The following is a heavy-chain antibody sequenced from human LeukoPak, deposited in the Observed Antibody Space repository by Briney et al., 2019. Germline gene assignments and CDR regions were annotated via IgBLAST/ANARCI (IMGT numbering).Heavy chain of an antibody. CDR2: IWYDGSNK. J-gene: IGHJ6*02. CDR3: ARDLADIVVVPAATYYYYGMDV. Sequence: GGSLRLSCAASGFTFNSYGMHWVSQAPGKGLEWVAVIWYDGSNKYYADSVKGRFTISRDNSKNTLYLQMNSLRAEDTAVYYCARDLADIVVVPAATYYYYGMDVWGQGATVTVSS. D-gene: IGHD2-2*01. CDR1: GFTFNSYG. V-gene: IGHV3-33*01.